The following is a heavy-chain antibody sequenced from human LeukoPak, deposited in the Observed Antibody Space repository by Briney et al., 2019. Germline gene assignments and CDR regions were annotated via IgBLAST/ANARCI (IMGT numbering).Heavy chain of an antibody. Sequence: SETLSLTCTVSGGSISSYYWSWIRQPPGKGLEWIGYIYYSGSTNYNPSLKSRVTISVDTSKNQFSLKLSSVTAADTAVYYCARLRDYYGSGSLDYWGQGTLVTVSS. CDR3: ARLRDYYGSGSLDY. D-gene: IGHD3-10*01. CDR1: GGSISSYY. CDR2: IYYSGST. V-gene: IGHV4-59*08. J-gene: IGHJ4*02.